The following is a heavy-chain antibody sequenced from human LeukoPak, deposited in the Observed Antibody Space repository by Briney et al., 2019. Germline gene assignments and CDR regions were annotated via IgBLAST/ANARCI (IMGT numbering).Heavy chain of an antibody. Sequence: RGRSLRLSCAASGLTFSGSAMDWGRQASGKGLGWVGRIRSTANGYATAYAASVKGRFTISRDGSKNPGCLQLDTLKTEDTAGYYWPGNYYGSGSYADFDYWGQGTLVTVSS. CDR1: GLTFSGSA. J-gene: IGHJ4*02. CDR2: IRSTANGYAT. D-gene: IGHD3-10*01. CDR3: PGNYYGSGSYADFDY. V-gene: IGHV3-73*01.